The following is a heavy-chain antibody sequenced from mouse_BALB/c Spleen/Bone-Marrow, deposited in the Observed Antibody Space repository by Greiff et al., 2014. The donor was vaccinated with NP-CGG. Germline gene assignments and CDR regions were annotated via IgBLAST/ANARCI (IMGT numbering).Heavy chain of an antibody. V-gene: IGHV1-7*01. CDR3: ARLTTVVPYDY. CDR2: INPSTGYT. CDR1: GYTFTSYW. D-gene: IGHD1-1*01. Sequence: VQLQQSGAELAKPGASVKMSCKASGYTFTSYWTHWVKQRPGQGLEWIGYINPSTGYTEYNQKFKDKATLTADKSSSTAYMQLSSLTSEDSAVYYCARLTTVVPYDYWGQGTTLTVSS. J-gene: IGHJ2*01.